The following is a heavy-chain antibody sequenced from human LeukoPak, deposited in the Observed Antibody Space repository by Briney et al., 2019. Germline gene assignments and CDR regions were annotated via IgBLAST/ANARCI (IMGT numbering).Heavy chain of an antibody. J-gene: IGHJ3*02. CDR3: AREKRRDGYNYDDAFDI. V-gene: IGHV3-21*01. Sequence: GSLRLSCAASGFTFSSYSMNWVRQAPGKGLEWVSSISSSSYIYYADSVKGRFTISRDNAKNSLYLQMNSLRAEDTAVYYCAREKRRDGYNYDDAFDIWGQGTMVTVSS. D-gene: IGHD5-24*01. CDR2: ISSSSYI. CDR1: GFTFSSYS.